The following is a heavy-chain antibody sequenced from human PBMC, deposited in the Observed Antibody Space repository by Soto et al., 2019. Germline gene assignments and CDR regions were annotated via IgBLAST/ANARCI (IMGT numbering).Heavy chain of an antibody. J-gene: IGHJ4*02. V-gene: IGHV2-5*02. Sequence: QITLKESGPSLVKPTETLTLTCTFSGFLLSSSGVGVAWIRQPPGKPLEWLALIYWDDDKYTSPSLKSRLTITKDTSKNQVVLLMTNMDPVDTATYFCVHLLTGGRFDSWGQGTLVTVSS. D-gene: IGHD3-16*01. CDR3: VHLLTGGRFDS. CDR2: IYWDDDK. CDR1: GFLLSSSGVG.